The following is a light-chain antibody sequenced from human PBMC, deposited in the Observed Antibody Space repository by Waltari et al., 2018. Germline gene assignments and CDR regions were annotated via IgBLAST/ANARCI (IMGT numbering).Light chain of an antibody. CDR3: QQTYISPIT. CDR2: GAS. CDR1: HDIRNY. J-gene: IGKJ4*01. Sequence: DLQMTQSPSSLSASVGDRVTITCRASHDIRNYLNWYQQKPGKAPTLLIYGASSLQRGVPSRFSGSGSGTDFSLTINSLQPEDFALYSCQQTYISPITFGGGTRVQIK. V-gene: IGKV1-39*01.